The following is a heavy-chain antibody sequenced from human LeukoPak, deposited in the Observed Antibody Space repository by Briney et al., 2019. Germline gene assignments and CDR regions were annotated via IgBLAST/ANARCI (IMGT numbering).Heavy chain of an antibody. J-gene: IGHJ3*02. CDR1: GGSISSYY. V-gene: IGHV4-59*12. Sequence: SETLSLTCTVSGGSISSYYWSWIRQPPGKGLEWIGYIYYSGSTNYNPSLKSRVTISVDTSKNQFSLKLSSVTAADTAVYYCARDRRYSYGYDAFDIWGQGTMVTVS. D-gene: IGHD5-18*01. CDR2: IYYSGST. CDR3: ARDRRYSYGYDAFDI.